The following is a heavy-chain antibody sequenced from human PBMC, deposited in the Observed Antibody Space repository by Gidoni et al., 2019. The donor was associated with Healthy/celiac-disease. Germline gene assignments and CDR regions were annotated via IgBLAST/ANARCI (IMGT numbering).Heavy chain of an antibody. D-gene: IGHD2-15*01. Sequence: EVQLVQSGAEVKKPGESLKISCKGSGYSFTSYWIGWVRQMPGKGLEWMGIIYPGDSDTRYSPSFQGQVTISADKSISTAYLQWSSLKASDTAMYYCARHQSLYCSGGSCYSDYYYYGMDVWGQGTTVTVSS. J-gene: IGHJ6*02. CDR1: GYSFTSYW. CDR3: ARHQSLYCSGGSCYSDYYYYGMDV. CDR2: IYPGDSDT. V-gene: IGHV5-51*01.